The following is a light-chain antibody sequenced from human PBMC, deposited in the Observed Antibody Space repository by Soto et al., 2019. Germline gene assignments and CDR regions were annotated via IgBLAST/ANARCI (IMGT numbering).Light chain of an antibody. Sequence: QSALTQPASVSGPPGQSITISCTGTSSDVGGYDYVSWYQQHPGKVPRLIIYEVSTRPTGVSNRFSGSKSGKTASLSIAGLQAEDESDYYCTSYTSRGTVIFGTGTQLTVL. J-gene: IGLJ6*01. CDR1: SSDVGGYDY. CDR2: EVS. V-gene: IGLV2-14*01. CDR3: TSYTSRGTVI.